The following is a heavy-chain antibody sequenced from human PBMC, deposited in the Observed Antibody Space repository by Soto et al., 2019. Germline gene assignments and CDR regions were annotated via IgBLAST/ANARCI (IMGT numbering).Heavy chain of an antibody. Sequence: QVQLQQWGAGLLKPSETLSLTCAVYGGSFSGYYWSWIRQPPGKGLEWIGEINHSGSTNYNPSLKSRVTISVDKSKNQFSLKLSSVTAADTAVYYCATNNWNYVTGWFDPWGQGTLVTVSS. CDR2: INHSGST. V-gene: IGHV4-34*01. CDR1: GGSFSGYY. J-gene: IGHJ5*02. D-gene: IGHD1-7*01. CDR3: ATNNWNYVTGWFDP.